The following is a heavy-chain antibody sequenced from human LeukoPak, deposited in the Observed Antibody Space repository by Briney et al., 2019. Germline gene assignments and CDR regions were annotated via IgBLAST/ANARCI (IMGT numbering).Heavy chain of an antibody. D-gene: IGHD3-16*01. V-gene: IGHV3-7*03. CDR2: INSDGSEG. J-gene: IGHJ6*02. Sequence: GGSLRLSCAVSGFTFSGFWMSWSRQAPGKGLEWVASINSDGSEGYYADVVKGRFTISRDNAKNSLYQQMSNLRAEDTAVYFCARGGGLDVWGQGATVTVSS. CDR3: ARGGGLDV. CDR1: GFTFSGFW.